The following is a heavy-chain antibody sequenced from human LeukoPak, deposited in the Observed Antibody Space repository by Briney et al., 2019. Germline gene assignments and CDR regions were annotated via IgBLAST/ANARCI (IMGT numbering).Heavy chain of an antibody. CDR3: ARVGGSSPYYYYYYYMDV. V-gene: IGHV4-59*01. Sequence: SETLSLTCTVSGGSISSYYWSWIRQPPGKGLEWIGYIYYSGSTNYNPSLKSRVTISVDTSKNQFSLKLGSVTAADTAVYYCARVGGSSPYYYYYYYMDVWGKGTTVT. CDR2: IYYSGST. J-gene: IGHJ6*03. D-gene: IGHD1-26*01. CDR1: GGSISSYY.